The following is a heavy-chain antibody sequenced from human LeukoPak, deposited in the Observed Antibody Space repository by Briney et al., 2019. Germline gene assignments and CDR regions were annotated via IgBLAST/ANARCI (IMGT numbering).Heavy chain of an antibody. J-gene: IGHJ3*02. CDR3: ARQVGLVPAVPDAFDI. V-gene: IGHV5-51*01. D-gene: IGHD2-2*01. Sequence: GESLKISCKGSGYSFTSYWIGWVRQMPGKGLEWMGIIYPGDSDTRYSPSFQGQVTISADKSISTAYLQWSSLKASDTAMYYCARQVGLVPAVPDAFDIWGQGTMVTVSS. CDR1: GYSFTSYW. CDR2: IYPGDSDT.